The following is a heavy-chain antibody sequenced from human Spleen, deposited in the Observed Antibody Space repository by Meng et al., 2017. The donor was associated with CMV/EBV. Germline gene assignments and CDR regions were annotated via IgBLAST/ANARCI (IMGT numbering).Heavy chain of an antibody. J-gene: IGHJ4*02. V-gene: IGHV4-61*01. CDR3: ARAGTFHCGGGTCNHYFDY. CDR1: GVSVSSGSDY. Sequence: SETLSLTCTVSGVSVSSGSDYWSWIRQPPGKGLEWIGYFYYSGSTNHNPSLKSRVTISVDTSKNQFTLRLNSVTAADTAVYYCARAGTFHCGGGTCNHYFDYWGQGTLVTVSS. CDR2: FYYSGST. D-gene: IGHD2-15*01.